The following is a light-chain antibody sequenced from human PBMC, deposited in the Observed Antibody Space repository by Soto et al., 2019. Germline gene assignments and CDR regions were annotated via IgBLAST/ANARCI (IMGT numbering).Light chain of an antibody. CDR3: CSYAGSSLWV. Sequence: QSALTQPRSVSGSPGQSVTISCTGTSSDVGVYNYVSWYQQHPGKAPQLVIYDVIKRPSGVPYRFSGSKSGNKASLTISGLQAEDEADYYCCSYAGSSLWVFGGGTKVTVL. CDR2: DVI. V-gene: IGLV2-11*01. CDR1: SSDVGVYNY. J-gene: IGLJ3*02.